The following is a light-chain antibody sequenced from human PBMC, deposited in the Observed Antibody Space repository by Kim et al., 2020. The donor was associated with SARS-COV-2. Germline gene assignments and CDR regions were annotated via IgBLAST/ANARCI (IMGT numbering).Light chain of an antibody. CDR3: KSRDSSGTQLV. J-gene: IGLJ2*01. V-gene: IGLV3-19*01. CDR2: GKN. CDR1: SLRNYY. Sequence: SSELTQDLAVSVALGQTVTITCQGDSLRNYYASWYQQKPGQAPLLVIYGKNNRPSGIPDRFSGSNSGNTASLTITGAQAGDEADYYCKSRDSSGTQLVFGGGTQLTVL.